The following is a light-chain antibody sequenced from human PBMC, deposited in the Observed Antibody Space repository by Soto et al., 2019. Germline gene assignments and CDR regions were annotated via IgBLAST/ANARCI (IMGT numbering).Light chain of an antibody. V-gene: IGLV2-11*01. CDR3: CSYAGTYTQWV. CDR2: DVN. CDR1: SSDVGGYNY. J-gene: IGLJ3*02. Sequence: QLVLTQPRSVSGSPGQSVTISCTGTSSDVGGYNYVSWYQQHPGKAPKLVIYDVNKRPSGVPDRFSGSKSGNTASLTVSGLQAEDEADYSCCSYAGTYTQWVFGGGTKVTVL.